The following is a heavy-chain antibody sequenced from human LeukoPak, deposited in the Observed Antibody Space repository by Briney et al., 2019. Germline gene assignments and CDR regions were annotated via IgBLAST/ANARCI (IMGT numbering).Heavy chain of an antibody. Sequence: PGASLQISCQGSGYIFTSYWIGWVRQMPGKGLEWMGIIYPGDSDTRYSPSFQGQVTISADKSISTAYLQWSSLKASDTAMYYCARHAFDSSGYYQKYFQHWGQGTLVTVSS. CDR1: GYIFTSYW. V-gene: IGHV5-51*01. J-gene: IGHJ1*01. D-gene: IGHD3-22*01. CDR2: IYPGDSDT. CDR3: ARHAFDSSGYYQKYFQH.